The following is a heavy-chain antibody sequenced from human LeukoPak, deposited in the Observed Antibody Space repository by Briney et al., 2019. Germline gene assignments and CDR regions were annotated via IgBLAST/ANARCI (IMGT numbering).Heavy chain of an antibody. CDR3: AKGVSGYYFADDAFDI. J-gene: IGHJ3*02. CDR2: ITGSGGST. D-gene: IGHD3-22*01. Sequence: PGGSLRLSCAASGFTFSSYGMSWVRQAPGKGLEWVSGITGSGGSTYNADSVEGRFTISRDNSKDTLYLQMNSLRAEDTALYYCAKGVSGYYFADDAFDIWGQGTMVTVSS. CDR1: GFTFSSYG. V-gene: IGHV3-23*01.